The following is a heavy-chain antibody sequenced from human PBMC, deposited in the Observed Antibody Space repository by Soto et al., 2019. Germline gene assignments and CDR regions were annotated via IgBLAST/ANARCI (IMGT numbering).Heavy chain of an antibody. CDR3: ARDRYCSSTSCYADAFDI. CDR2: INSDGSST. D-gene: IGHD2-2*01. V-gene: IGHV3-74*01. CDR1: GFTFSSYW. J-gene: IGHJ3*02. Sequence: EVQLVESGGGLVQPGGSLRLSCAASGFTFSSYWMHWVRQAPGKGLVWVSHINSDGSSTSYADSVKGRFTISRDNAKNTLYLQIDGLRAEDTAVYYCARDRYCSSTSCYADAFDIWGQGTMVTLSS.